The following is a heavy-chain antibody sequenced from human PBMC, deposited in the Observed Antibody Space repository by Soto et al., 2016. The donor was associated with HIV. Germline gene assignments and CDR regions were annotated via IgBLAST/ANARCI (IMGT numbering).Heavy chain of an antibody. CDR2: IYTNGKD. V-gene: IGHV4-61*02. J-gene: IGHJ6*03. Sequence: QVQLQGSGPGLVKPSQTVSLTCTVSGGSITRGFYYWSWIRQPAGKGLEWIGHIYTNGKDQTTNPSLKSRVTISLDTSQNQFSLNLRSVTAADTAILYCATSYYFYYIDVWDKGPRSPSP. CDR1: GGSITRGFYY. CDR3: ATSYYFYYIDV.